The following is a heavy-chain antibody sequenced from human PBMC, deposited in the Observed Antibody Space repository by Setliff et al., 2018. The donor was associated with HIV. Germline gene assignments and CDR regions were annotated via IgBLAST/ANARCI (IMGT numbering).Heavy chain of an antibody. CDR2: ISISSFTI. D-gene: IGHD3-22*01. CDR3: ARKYYYDRSGYYY. Sequence: GGSLRLSCAASGFILKNFDMNWVRQAPGKGLEWVAFISISSFTIHYGDSVKGRFTVSRDNTRNSLYLQMNSLRAEDTAVYYCARKYYYDRSGYYYWGQGTLVTVSS. CDR1: GFILKNFD. J-gene: IGHJ4*02. V-gene: IGHV3-48*03.